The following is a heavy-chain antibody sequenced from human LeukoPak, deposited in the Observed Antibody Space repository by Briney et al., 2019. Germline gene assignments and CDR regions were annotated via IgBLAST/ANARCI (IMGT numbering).Heavy chain of an antibody. Sequence: SVKVSCKASGGTFSSYAISWVRQAPGQGLEWMGGTIPIFGTANYAQKFQGRVTITADESTSTAYMELSSLRSEDTAVYYCARGGGELEDWPIVYWGQGTLVTVSS. CDR2: TIPIFGTA. V-gene: IGHV1-69*01. J-gene: IGHJ4*02. CDR1: GGTFSSYA. CDR3: ARGGGELEDWPIVY. D-gene: IGHD1-7*01.